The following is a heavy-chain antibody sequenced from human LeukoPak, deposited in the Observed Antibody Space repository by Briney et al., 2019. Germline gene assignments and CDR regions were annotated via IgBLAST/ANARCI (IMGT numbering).Heavy chain of an antibody. D-gene: IGHD5-24*01. CDR2: IYDRGTT. Sequence: PSQTLSLTCTVSGDSISSGGYFWSWIRQHPEKGLEWIGYIYDRGTTSYNPSLKSRVTISVDTSKNQFSLKLSSVTAADTAVYYCTRDFRRDGYNFGYWGQGSLVTVSS. V-gene: IGHV4-31*03. CDR1: GDSISSGGYF. CDR3: TRDFRRDGYNFGY. J-gene: IGHJ4*02.